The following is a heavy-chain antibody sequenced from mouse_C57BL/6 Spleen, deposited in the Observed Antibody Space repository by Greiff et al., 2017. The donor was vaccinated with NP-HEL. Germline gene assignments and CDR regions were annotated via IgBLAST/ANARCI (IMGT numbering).Heavy chain of an antibody. CDR1: GYTFTSYW. CDR2: IDPSDSYT. D-gene: IGHD1-1*01. J-gene: IGHJ3*01. Sequence: QVQLQQSGAELVMPGASVKLSCKASGYTFTSYWMHWVKQRPGQGLEWIGEIDPSDSYTNYNQKFKGKSTLTVDKSSSTAYMQLSSLTSEDSAVYYCARRDYYGSRGGFAYWGQGTLVTVSA. V-gene: IGHV1-69*01. CDR3: ARRDYYGSRGGFAY.